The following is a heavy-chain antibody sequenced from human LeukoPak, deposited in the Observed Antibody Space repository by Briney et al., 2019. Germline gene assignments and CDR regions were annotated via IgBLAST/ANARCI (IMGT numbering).Heavy chain of an antibody. D-gene: IGHD3-10*01. J-gene: IGHJ5*02. CDR1: GGSISSSSYY. V-gene: IGHV4-39*07. CDR2: IYYSGST. CDR3: ARVKGEFGELSYNWFDP. Sequence: PSETLSLTCTVSGGSISSSSYYWGWIRQPSGKGLEWIGSIYYSGSTYYNPSLKSRVTISVDTSKNQFSLKLSSVTAADTAVYYCARVKGEFGELSYNWFDPWGQGTLVTVSS.